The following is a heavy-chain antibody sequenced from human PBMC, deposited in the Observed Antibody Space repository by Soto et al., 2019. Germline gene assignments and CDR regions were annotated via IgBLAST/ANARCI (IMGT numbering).Heavy chain of an antibody. J-gene: IGHJ4*02. CDR2: ISAYNGNT. Sequence: ASGKVSCKASGYTFTSYGISWVRQAPGQGLEWMGWISAYNGNTNYAQKLQGRVTMTTDTSTSTAYMELRSLRSDDTAVYYCVAYCGGGSCYGSFDYWGQGTLVTVSS. CDR1: GYTFTSYG. V-gene: IGHV1-18*01. D-gene: IGHD2-15*01. CDR3: VAYCGGGSCYGSFDY.